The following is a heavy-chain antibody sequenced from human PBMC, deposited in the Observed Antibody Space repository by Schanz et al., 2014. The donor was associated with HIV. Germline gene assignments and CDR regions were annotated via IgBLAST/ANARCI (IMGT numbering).Heavy chain of an antibody. CDR3: ARGAAEMATMTPWRY. Sequence: QVQLVQSGAEVKKPWTSVKVSCKTSGGAFNNYAISWLRQAPGQGFEWMGGIIPIFGTANYALNFQGRLTIDADKSTSTVYMELTSLRSEDTAVYYCARGAAEMATMTPWRYWGQGTLVTVSS. D-gene: IGHD5-12*01. V-gene: IGHV1-69*06. J-gene: IGHJ4*02. CDR2: IIPIFGTA. CDR1: GGAFNNYA.